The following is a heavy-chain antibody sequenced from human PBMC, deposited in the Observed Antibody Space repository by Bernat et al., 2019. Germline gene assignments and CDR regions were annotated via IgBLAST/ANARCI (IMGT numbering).Heavy chain of an antibody. CDR1: GDSINSIHYY. J-gene: IGHJ1*01. D-gene: IGHD2-15*01. Sequence: QLQLQESGPGLVKPSETLSLTCTVSGDSINSIHYYWGWIRQPPGMGLEWIGSIYYSGSTYNNPSLKSRVTISIDTSKNQCSLKLSSVTAADTAVYYCARHAYSSSLYRYFHHWGQGTLVTVSS. CDR3: ARHAYSSSLYRYFHH. V-gene: IGHV4-39*01. CDR2: IYYSGST.